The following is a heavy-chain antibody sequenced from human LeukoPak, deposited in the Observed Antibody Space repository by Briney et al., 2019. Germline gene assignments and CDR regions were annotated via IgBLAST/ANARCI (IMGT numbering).Heavy chain of an antibody. CDR2: IYYSGST. Sequence: PSETLSLTCTVSGGSISSYYWSWIRQPPGKGLEWIGYIYYSGSTNYNPSLKSRVTISVDTSKNQFSLKLSSETAADTAVYYCARLGYYDILTGYQPYYFDYWGQGTLVTVSS. CDR3: ARLGYYDILTGYQPYYFDY. D-gene: IGHD3-9*01. CDR1: GGSISSYY. V-gene: IGHV4-59*01. J-gene: IGHJ4*02.